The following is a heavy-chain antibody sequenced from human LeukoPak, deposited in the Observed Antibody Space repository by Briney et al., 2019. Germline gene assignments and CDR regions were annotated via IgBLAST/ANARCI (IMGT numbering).Heavy chain of an antibody. CDR1: GFTFSSYA. CDR2: ISYDGSNK. Sequence: GGSLRLSCAASGFTFSSYAMHWVRQAPGKGLEWVAVISYDGSNKYYADSVKGRFTISRDNSKNTLYLQINSLRAEDTAVYYCARARGDNWFDPWGQGTLVTVSS. V-gene: IGHV3-30-3*01. J-gene: IGHJ5*02. CDR3: ARARGDNWFDP.